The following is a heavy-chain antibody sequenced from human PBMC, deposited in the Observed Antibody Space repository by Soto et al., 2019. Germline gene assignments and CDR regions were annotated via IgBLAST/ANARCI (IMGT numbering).Heavy chain of an antibody. V-gene: IGHV4-31*03. CDR2: FYHTGKT. CDR3: AREMHASIDVFDV. CDR1: GASLISGGYY. Sequence: QVQLQESGPGLVKPSQTLSLTCTVSGASLISGGYYWTWIRHHPGKGLEWIGYFYHTGKTYYSPSLESRLSISGDTSKNHFSLTLTSVTAADTAVYYCAREMHASIDVFDVWGQGKVVTVSS. D-gene: IGHD6-6*01. J-gene: IGHJ3*01.